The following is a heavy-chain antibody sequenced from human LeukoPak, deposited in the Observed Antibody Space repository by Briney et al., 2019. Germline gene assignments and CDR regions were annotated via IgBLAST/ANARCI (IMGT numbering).Heavy chain of an antibody. Sequence: GASVKVSCKASGGTFSSYAISWVRQAPGQGLEWMGGIIPIFGTANYAQKFQGRVTITADESTSTAYMELSSLRSEDTAVYYCARGLRYDFWSGYWFDYWGQGTLVTVSS. CDR3: ARGLRYDFWSGYWFDY. V-gene: IGHV1-69*13. CDR1: GGTFSSYA. D-gene: IGHD3-3*01. CDR2: IIPIFGTA. J-gene: IGHJ4*02.